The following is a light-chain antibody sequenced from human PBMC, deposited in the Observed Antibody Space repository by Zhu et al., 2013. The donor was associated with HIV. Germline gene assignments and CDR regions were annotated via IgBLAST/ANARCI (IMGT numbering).Light chain of an antibody. CDR1: SSDLGTYNY. CDR2: DVT. V-gene: IGLV2-11*01. CDR3: CSYAGSYTWV. J-gene: IGLJ3*02. Sequence: QSALTQPASVSASPGQSITISCTGTSSDLGTYNYVSWYQQHPGKAPKVMIYDVTKRPSGVPDRFSGSKSGSTASLTISGLQAEDEADYYCCSYAGSYTWVFGGGTKVTVL.